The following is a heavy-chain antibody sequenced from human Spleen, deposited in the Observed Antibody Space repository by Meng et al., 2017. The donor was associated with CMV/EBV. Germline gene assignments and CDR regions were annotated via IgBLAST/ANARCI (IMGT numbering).Heavy chain of an antibody. Sequence: GGSLRLSCAASGFTFSNAWMSWVRQAPGKGLEWVSTLNGRDTEINYADPVRGRFTITRDNSKNTLYLQMYSLRAEDSAVYYCAKDSTGGYPHYYENWGQGALVTVSS. CDR3: AKDSTGGYPHYYEN. D-gene: IGHD2-8*02. CDR2: LNGRDTEI. CDR1: GFTFSNAW. V-gene: IGHV3-23*01. J-gene: IGHJ4*02.